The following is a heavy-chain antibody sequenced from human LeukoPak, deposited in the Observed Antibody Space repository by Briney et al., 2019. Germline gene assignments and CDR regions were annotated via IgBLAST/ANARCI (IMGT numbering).Heavy chain of an antibody. J-gene: IGHJ6*02. Sequence: PSETLSHTCTVTGGSISNYYWSWIRQPPGKGLEWIGYIYYSGSTNYNSSLKSRVTISVDTSKNQFSLKLSSVTAADTAVYYSARDRGSGYYPADGMDVWGQGTTVTVSS. CDR1: GGSISNYY. D-gene: IGHD3-22*01. CDR3: ARDRGSGYYPADGMDV. V-gene: IGHV4-59*01. CDR2: IYYSGST.